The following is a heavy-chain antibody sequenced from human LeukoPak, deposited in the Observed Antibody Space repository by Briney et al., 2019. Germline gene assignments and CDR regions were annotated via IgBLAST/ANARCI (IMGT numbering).Heavy chain of an antibody. D-gene: IGHD3-22*01. CDR3: ARERVMIVGYRGYFDY. Sequence: SETLSLTCTVSGGSISSYYWSWIRQPAGKGLEWIGRIYTSGSTNYNPSLKSRVTMSVDTSKNQFSLKLSSVSAAYTAVYYCARERVMIVGYRGYFDYWGQGTLVTVSS. J-gene: IGHJ4*02. V-gene: IGHV4-4*07. CDR1: GGSISSYY. CDR2: IYTSGST.